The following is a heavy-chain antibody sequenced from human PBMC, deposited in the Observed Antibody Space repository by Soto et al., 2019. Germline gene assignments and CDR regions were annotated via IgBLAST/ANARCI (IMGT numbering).Heavy chain of an antibody. CDR2: ISYDSSNK. CDR3: AKVGVGYCSGNTCDDY. J-gene: IGHJ4*02. D-gene: IGHD2-15*01. Sequence: VQLVESGGGLIQPGGSLRLSCAASGFTFSYGIHWLRQAPGKGLEWGAYISYDSSNKFYGDSVKGRFTISTDNSNNTKFLRMSSRRAEDTAVYYCAKVGVGYCSGNTCDDYWGQGTLVAASS. V-gene: IGHV3-30*18. CDR1: GFTFSYG.